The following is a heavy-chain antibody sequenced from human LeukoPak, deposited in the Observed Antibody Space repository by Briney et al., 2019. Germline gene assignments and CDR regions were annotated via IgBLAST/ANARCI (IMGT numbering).Heavy chain of an antibody. Sequence: GGSLRLSCAASGFTFSSYAMHWVRQAPGKGLEWVAVISYDGSNKYYADSVKGRFTISRDNSKNTLYLQMNSLRAEDTAVYYCATSRSEGCNWGQGTLVTVSS. CDR1: GFTFSSYA. CDR3: ATSRSEGCN. CDR2: ISYDGSNK. D-gene: IGHD2-15*01. V-gene: IGHV3-30-3*01. J-gene: IGHJ4*02.